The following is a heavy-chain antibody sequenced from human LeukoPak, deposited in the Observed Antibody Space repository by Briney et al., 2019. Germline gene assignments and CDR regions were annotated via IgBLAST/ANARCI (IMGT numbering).Heavy chain of an antibody. CDR1: GGTFSSYA. J-gene: IGHJ6*03. V-gene: IGHV1-69*05. CDR3: ARAPGYYYYMDV. CDR2: IIPIFGTA. Sequence: ASVKVSCKASGGTFSSYAISWVRQAPGQGLEWMGRIIPIFGTANYAQKFQGRVTITTDESTSTAYMELSSLRSEDTAVYYCARAPGYYYYMDVWGKGTTVTVSS.